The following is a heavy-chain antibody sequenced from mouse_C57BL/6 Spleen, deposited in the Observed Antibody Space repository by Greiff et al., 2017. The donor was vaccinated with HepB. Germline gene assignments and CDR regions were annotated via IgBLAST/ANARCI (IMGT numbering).Heavy chain of an antibody. CDR1: GFNIKDYY. J-gene: IGHJ4*01. D-gene: IGHD2-10*02. CDR2: IDPENGDT. V-gene: IGHV14-4*01. Sequence: VQLQQSGAELVRPGASVKLSCTASGFNIKDYYMHWVKQRPEQGLEWIGWIDPENGDTEYASKFQGKATITADTSSNTAYLQLSSLTSEDTAVYYCARAYGSYAMDYWGQGTSVTVSS. CDR3: ARAYGSYAMDY.